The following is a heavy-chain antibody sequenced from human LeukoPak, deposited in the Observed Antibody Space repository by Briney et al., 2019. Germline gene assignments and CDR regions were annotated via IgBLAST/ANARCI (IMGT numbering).Heavy chain of an antibody. V-gene: IGHV3-23*01. J-gene: IGHJ4*02. Sequence: GGSLRLSCAASGFTFSSYAMSWVRQAPGKGLEWVSAISGSGGSTYYADSVKGRFTISRDNSKNTLYLQMNSLRAEDTAVYYCAKNRGISGLRSNYFDYWGQGTLVTVSS. CDR1: GFTFSSYA. D-gene: IGHD3-10*01. CDR2: ISGSGGST. CDR3: AKNRGISGLRSNYFDY.